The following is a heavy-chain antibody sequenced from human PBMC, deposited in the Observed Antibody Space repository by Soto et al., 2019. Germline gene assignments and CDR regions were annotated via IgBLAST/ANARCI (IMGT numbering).Heavy chain of an antibody. Sequence: GASVKVSCKASGYTFTGYYMHWVRQAPGQGLEWMGWINPNSGGTNYAQKFQGRVTMTRDTSISTAYMELSRLRSDDTAVYYCARVFQYYDRSGLNWFDPWGQGTLVTVSS. CDR2: INPNSGGT. CDR1: GYTFTGYY. V-gene: IGHV1-2*02. J-gene: IGHJ5*02. CDR3: ARVFQYYDRSGLNWFDP. D-gene: IGHD3-22*01.